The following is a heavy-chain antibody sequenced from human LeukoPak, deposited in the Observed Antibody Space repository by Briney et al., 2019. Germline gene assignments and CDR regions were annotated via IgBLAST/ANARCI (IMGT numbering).Heavy chain of an antibody. CDR3: ARALGNSTGDY. J-gene: IGHJ4*02. CDR1: GFTFNIFW. Sequence: GGPLRLSCAASGFTFNIFWMSWVRQAPGKGLQWVANIKHDESEEYYEDSVRGRFTIYRDNAKNSLILQMNSLRGEDTAVYYCARALGNSTGDYWGQGTLVTVSS. D-gene: IGHD7-27*01. V-gene: IGHV3-7*04. CDR2: IKHDESEE.